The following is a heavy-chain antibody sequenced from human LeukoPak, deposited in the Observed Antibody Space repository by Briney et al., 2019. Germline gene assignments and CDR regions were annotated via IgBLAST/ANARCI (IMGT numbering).Heavy chain of an antibody. CDR1: RFTFSRYG. Sequence: GGSLRLSCAASRFTFSRYGMHWVRQAPGKGLEWVAVISYDGSNKDYADSVKGRFTISRDNSKNTLYLQMNSQRVEDTAVYYCAKEAPWATAMVILIDYWGQGTLVTVSS. J-gene: IGHJ4*02. CDR2: ISYDGSNK. V-gene: IGHV3-30*18. D-gene: IGHD5-18*01. CDR3: AKEAPWATAMVILIDY.